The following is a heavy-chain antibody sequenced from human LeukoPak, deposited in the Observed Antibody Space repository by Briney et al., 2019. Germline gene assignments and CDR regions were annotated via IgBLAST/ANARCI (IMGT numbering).Heavy chain of an antibody. CDR1: GGTFSSYA. CDR2: IIPIFGTA. CDR3: ARSTSPVYLDY. D-gene: IGHD2-2*01. J-gene: IGHJ4*02. V-gene: IGHV1-69*05. Sequence: ASVKVSCKASGGTFSSYAISWVRQAPGQGLEWMGGIIPIFGTANYAQKFQGRVTITTDESTSTAYIELSSLRSEDTAVYYCARSTSPVYLDYWGQGTLVTVSS.